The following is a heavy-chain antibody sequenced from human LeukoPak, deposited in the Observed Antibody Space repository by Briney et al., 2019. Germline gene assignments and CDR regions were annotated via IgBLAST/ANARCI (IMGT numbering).Heavy chain of an antibody. J-gene: IGHJ5*02. Sequence: GGSLGLSCAASGFTFSSYAMHWVRQAPGKGLEWVAVISYDGSNKYYADSVKGRFTISRDNSKNTLYLQMNSLRAEDTAVYYCARGGARLVLYRGFDPWGQGTLVTVSS. CDR3: ARGGARLVLYRGFDP. D-gene: IGHD3-9*01. CDR2: ISYDGSNK. V-gene: IGHV3-30-3*01. CDR1: GFTFSSYA.